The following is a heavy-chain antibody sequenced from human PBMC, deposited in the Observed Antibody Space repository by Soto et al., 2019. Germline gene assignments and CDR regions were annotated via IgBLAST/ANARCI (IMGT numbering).Heavy chain of an antibody. CDR1: RYTFINYY. J-gene: IGHJ3*02. CDR3: AREKWLVSRNDPFDI. Sequence: QVQLVQSGAEVKKPRASVKVSCKASRYTFINYYMHWVRQAPGQGLEWMGIINTNGGSTTYEQKFQGSVILTRDTTTNTVNKELSSLRCEDTAVYYCAREKWLVSRNDPFDIWGQGTMVTVSS. D-gene: IGHD6-19*01. CDR2: INTNGGST. V-gene: IGHV1-46*01.